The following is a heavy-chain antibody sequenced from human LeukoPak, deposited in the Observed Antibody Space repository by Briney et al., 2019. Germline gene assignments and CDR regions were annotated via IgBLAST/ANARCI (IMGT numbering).Heavy chain of an antibody. D-gene: IGHD1-26*01. V-gene: IGHV3-23*01. Sequence: GGSLRLSCAASGFTFSSSAMSWVRQAPGKGLEWVSSISGSGSGGSTYYADSVKGRFTISRDNAKNSLYLQMNSLRAEDTAVYYCARILGAWDDAFDIWGQGTMVTVSS. CDR3: ARILGAWDDAFDI. CDR1: GFTFSSSA. J-gene: IGHJ3*02. CDR2: ISGSGSGGST.